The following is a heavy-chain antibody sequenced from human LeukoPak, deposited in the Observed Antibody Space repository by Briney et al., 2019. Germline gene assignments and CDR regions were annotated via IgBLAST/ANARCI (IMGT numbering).Heavy chain of an antibody. CDR3: ARGLYLDY. CDR1: GGSISSSNW. V-gene: IGHV4-4*02. J-gene: IGHJ4*02. CDR2: INHSGST. Sequence: SETLSLTCAVSGGSISSSNWWSWVRQPPGKGLGWIGEINHSGSTNYNPSLKSRVTISVDTSKNQFSLELSSVTAADTAVYYCARGLYLDYWGQGTLVTVSS. D-gene: IGHD3-16*01.